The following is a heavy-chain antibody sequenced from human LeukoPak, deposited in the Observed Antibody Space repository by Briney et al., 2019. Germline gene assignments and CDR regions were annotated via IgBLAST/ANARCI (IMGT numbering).Heavy chain of an antibody. Sequence: SQTLSLTCTVSGGSISSGSYYWGWIRQPPGKGLEWIGSIYHSGSTNYNPSLKSRVTISVDTSKNQFSLKLSSVTAADTAVYYCASVGVGATGFDYWGQGTLVTVSS. CDR3: ASVGVGATGFDY. V-gene: IGHV4-39*07. CDR2: IYHSGST. J-gene: IGHJ4*02. D-gene: IGHD1-26*01. CDR1: GGSISSGSYY.